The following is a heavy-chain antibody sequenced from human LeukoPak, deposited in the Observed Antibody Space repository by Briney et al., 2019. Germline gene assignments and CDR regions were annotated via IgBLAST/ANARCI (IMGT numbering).Heavy chain of an antibody. D-gene: IGHD3-22*01. CDR2: TYTSETT. V-gene: IGHV4-4*09. CDR1: GVSISSYY. CDR3: ARVLGRYYYDSSGYPMRIPGDAFDI. Sequence: SETLSLTCNVSGVSISSYYWSWIRQPPGKGLEWIGYTYTSETTNYNPSLKSRVTISVDTSKNQFSLKLSSVTAADTAVYYCARVLGRYYYDSSGYPMRIPGDAFDIWGQGTMVTVSS. J-gene: IGHJ3*02.